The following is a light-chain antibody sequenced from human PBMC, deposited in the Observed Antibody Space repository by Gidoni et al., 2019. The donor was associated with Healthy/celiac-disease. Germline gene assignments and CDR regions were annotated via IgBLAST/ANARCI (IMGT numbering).Light chain of an antibody. V-gene: IGKV3-15*01. CDR3: QQYNNWPPGDT. CDR1: QSVSSN. J-gene: IGKJ4*01. Sequence: EIVMTQSPATLSVSPGERATLSCRASQSVSSNLAWYQQKPGQAPRLLIYGASTRATGIPARFSDSGSGTEFTLTISSLQSEDFAVYYCQQYNNWPPGDTFGGGTKVEIK. CDR2: GAS.